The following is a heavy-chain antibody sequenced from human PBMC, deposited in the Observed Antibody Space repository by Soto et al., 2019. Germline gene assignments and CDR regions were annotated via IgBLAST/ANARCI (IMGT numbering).Heavy chain of an antibody. V-gene: IGHV3-72*01. Sequence: EVQLVESGGGLVQPGGSLRLSCAASGFTFSDHYMDWVRQAPGKGLEWVGRTRNKANSYTTEYAASVKGRFTISRDDSKNSLYLQMNSLKTEDTAVYYCARGYFDGDFDYWGQGTLVTVSS. CDR2: TRNKANSYTT. J-gene: IGHJ4*02. CDR1: GFTFSDHY. D-gene: IGHD3-9*01. CDR3: ARGYFDGDFDY.